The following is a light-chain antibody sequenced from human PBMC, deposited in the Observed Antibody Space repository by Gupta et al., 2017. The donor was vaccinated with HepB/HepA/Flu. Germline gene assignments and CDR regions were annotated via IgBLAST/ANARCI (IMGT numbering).Light chain of an antibody. J-gene: IGLJ2*01. CDR2: EVS. CDR3: CSYAGSRTFEV. V-gene: IGLV2-23*02. CDR1: SSDVGSYNL. Sequence: QSALTQPASVSGSPGQSITIPCPGTSSDVGSYNLVSWYQHHPGKAPKLMIYEVSKRPSGVSNRFSGSKSGNTASLTISGLQAEDEADYYCCSYAGSRTFEVFGGGTKLTVL.